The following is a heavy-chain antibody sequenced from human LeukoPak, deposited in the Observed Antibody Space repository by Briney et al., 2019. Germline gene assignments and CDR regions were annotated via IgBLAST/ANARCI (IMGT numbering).Heavy chain of an antibody. Sequence: GGSLSLSCAASGFTVTSNYMSWARLAPGKWLEWVSVIYSGGSTYYAASVKGRFTISRDNSKNTLYLQMNSLRAEDPAVYYCARGACNAGLDYWGQGTLVTVSS. CDR2: IYSGGST. D-gene: IGHD2/OR15-2a*01. V-gene: IGHV3-53*01. J-gene: IGHJ4*02. CDR3: ARGACNAGLDY. CDR1: GFTVTSNY.